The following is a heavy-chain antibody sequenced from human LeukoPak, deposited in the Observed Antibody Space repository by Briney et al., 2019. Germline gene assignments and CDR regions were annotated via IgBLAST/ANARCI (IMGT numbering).Heavy chain of an antibody. V-gene: IGHV3-30*02. CDR3: AKDPAPLYSSGWYYFDY. J-gene: IGHJ4*02. Sequence: GGSLRLSCAASGSTFSSYGMHWVRQAPGKGLEWVAFIRYDGSNKYYADPVKGRFTISRDNSKNTLYLQMNSLRAEDTAVYYCAKDPAPLYSSGWYYFDYWGQGTLVTVSS. CDR2: IRYDGSNK. CDR1: GSTFSSYG. D-gene: IGHD6-19*01.